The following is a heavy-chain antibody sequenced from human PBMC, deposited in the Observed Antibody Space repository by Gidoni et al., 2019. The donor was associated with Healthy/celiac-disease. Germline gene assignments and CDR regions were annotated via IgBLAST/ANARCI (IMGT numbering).Heavy chain of an antibody. CDR1: GFTFCIYP. CDR2: ISSNGGST. V-gene: IGHV3-64D*06. D-gene: IGHD3-22*01. J-gene: IGHJ3*02. CDR3: VKPEDYYDSSGYWGDAFDI. Sequence: EVQLVESGGGLVQPGGSLRLACSASGFTFCIYPMHWVRQAPGKGLEYVSAISSNGGSTYYADSVKGRFNISRDNSKNTLYLQMSSLRAEDTAVYYCVKPEDYYDSSGYWGDAFDIWGQGTMVTVSS.